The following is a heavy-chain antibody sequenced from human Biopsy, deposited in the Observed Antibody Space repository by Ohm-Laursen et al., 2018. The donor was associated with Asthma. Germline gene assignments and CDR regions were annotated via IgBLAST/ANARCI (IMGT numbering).Heavy chain of an antibody. CDR1: GFSFSNFA. CDR2: ISKDASTQ. CDR3: VRDGTDDAFDI. Sequence: SLRLFCAASGFSFSNFATHWVRQAPGKGLEWVGVISKDASTQDYADSVKGRFTMARDNSKNTLDLQMNSLREEDTAVYYCVRDGTDDAFDIWGQGTVVSVSS. D-gene: IGHD1-1*01. J-gene: IGHJ3*02. V-gene: IGHV3-30*01.